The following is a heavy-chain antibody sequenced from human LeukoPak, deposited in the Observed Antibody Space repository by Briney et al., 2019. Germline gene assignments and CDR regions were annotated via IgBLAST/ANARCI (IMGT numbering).Heavy chain of an antibody. CDR2: INHSGST. J-gene: IGHJ4*02. V-gene: IGHV4-34*01. CDR3: ARKVVGGSYWFRGITVDY. Sequence: SETLSLTCAVYGGSFSGYYWSWIRQPPGKGLEWIGEINHSGSTNYNPSLKSRVTISVDTSKNQFSLKLSSVTAADTAVYYCARKVVGGSYWFRGITVDYWGQGTLVTVSS. D-gene: IGHD1-26*01. CDR1: GGSFSGYY.